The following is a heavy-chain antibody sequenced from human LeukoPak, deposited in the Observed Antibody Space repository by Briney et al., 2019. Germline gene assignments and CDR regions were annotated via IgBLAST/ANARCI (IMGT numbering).Heavy chain of an antibody. V-gene: IGHV3-7*01. CDR2: IKQDGSEK. D-gene: IGHD1-1*01. CDR1: EFTFSNYW. J-gene: IGHJ4*02. Sequence: SGGSLRLSCAASEFTFSNYWMSWLRQAPGKGLEWVANIKQDGSEKYYVDSVKGRFTISRDNAKNSLYLQMNSLRAEDTAVYYCARKGYGDYWGQGTLVTVSS. CDR3: ARKGYGDY.